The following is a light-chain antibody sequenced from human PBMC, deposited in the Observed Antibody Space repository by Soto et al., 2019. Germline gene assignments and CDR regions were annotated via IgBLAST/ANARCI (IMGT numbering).Light chain of an antibody. J-gene: IGKJ1*01. CDR1: QVISTS. Sequence: DIQLTQSPSFLCPSIGEGVTITCRASQVISTSLAWYQVKPGKATKLLIYDASTLQSGVQSRFSGSGSGTDFTLTISSLQPEDFATYVCQQSHTARTFGQGTKVDI. CDR2: DAS. CDR3: QQSHTART. V-gene: IGKV1-39*01.